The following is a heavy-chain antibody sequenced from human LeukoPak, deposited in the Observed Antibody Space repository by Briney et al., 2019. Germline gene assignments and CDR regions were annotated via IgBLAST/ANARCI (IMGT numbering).Heavy chain of an antibody. D-gene: IGHD3-10*01. CDR1: GFTFSSYS. CDR3: ARDGWFGDYNWFDP. J-gene: IGHJ5*02. V-gene: IGHV3-48*01. CDR2: ISSASNTI. Sequence: GGSLRLSCAASGFTFSSYSMNWVRQAPGKGLEWVSYISSASNTIYYADSVKGRFTISRDNAKNSLYLQMNSMRAEDTAMYYCARDGWFGDYNWFDPWGQGTLVTVSS.